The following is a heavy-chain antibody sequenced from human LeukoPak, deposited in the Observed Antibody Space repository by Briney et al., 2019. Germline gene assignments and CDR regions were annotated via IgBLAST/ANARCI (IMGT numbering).Heavy chain of an antibody. CDR2: IYYSGST. J-gene: IGHJ4*02. CDR1: GGSITGYY. V-gene: IGHV4-59*01. D-gene: IGHD3-10*01. CDR3: ARGNYGIYYFDY. Sequence: SETLSLTCSVSGGSITGYYWSWIRQPPGKGLEWIGDIYYSGSTNYNPSLKSRVTISVDTSKNQFSLKLSSVTAADPAVYHCARGNYGIYYFDYWGQGTLVTVSS.